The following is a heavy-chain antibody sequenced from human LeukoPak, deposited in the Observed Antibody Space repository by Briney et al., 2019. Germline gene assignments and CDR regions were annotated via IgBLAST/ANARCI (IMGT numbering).Heavy chain of an antibody. CDR1: GYTFTSYY. Sequence: ASVKVSCKASGYTFTSYYRHWVRQARGQGLEWMGISNPSGGATSYAQKFRGRVTMTRDTSTSTVYMELSSLRSEDTAVSYCARAAGDSSAYYSDCWGQGTLVTVSS. V-gene: IGHV1-46*01. J-gene: IGHJ4*02. CDR3: ARAAGDSSAYYSDC. D-gene: IGHD3-22*01. CDR2: SNPSGGAT.